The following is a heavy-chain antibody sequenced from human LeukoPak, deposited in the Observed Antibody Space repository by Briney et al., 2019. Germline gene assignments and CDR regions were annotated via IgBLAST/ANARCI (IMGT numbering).Heavy chain of an antibody. D-gene: IGHD3-22*01. CDR1: GGSMSSYY. J-gene: IGHJ4*02. V-gene: IGHV4-59*12. CDR3: ARDRGKKGQNYYDSSDYYFDY. CDR2: IYYSGST. Sequence: SETLSLTCTVSGGSMSSYYWSWIRQPPGKGLEWIGYIYYSGSTYYNPSLKSRFTISADTSKNQFSLKLDSVTAADTAVYYCARDRGKKGQNYYDSSDYYFDYWGQGTLVTVSS.